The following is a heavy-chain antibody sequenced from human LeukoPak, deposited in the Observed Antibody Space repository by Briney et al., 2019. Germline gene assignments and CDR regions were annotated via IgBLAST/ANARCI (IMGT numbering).Heavy chain of an antibody. J-gene: IGHJ3*02. CDR3: ARSGYFDWLLYPKGAFDI. CDR1: GYTFTGYY. D-gene: IGHD3-9*01. CDR2: INPNSGGT. V-gene: IGHV1-2*02. Sequence: GASVKVSCKASGYTFTGYYMHWVRQAPGQGLEWMGWINPNSGGTNYAQKFQGRVTMTRDTSISTAYMELSRLRSDDTAVYYCARSGYFDWLLYPKGAFDIWGQGTMVTVSS.